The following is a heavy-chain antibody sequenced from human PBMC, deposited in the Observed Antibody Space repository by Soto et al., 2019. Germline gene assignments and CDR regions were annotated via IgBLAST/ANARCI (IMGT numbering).Heavy chain of an antibody. CDR2: IYWDDYK. D-gene: IGHD4-17*01. Sequence: QITLKESGPSLVKPTQTLTLTCTFSGFSLSTSGVGVGWFRQPPGKALEWLAFIYWDDYKHYSPSLTSRLTITKDPSKNQVVLTLTNMDPVDTATYYCARKGYGDYPIDYWGQGTLVTVSS. V-gene: IGHV2-5*02. J-gene: IGHJ4*02. CDR1: GFSLSTSGVG. CDR3: ARKGYGDYPIDY.